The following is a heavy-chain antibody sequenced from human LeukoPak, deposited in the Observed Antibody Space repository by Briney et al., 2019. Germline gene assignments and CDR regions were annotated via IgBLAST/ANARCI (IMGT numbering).Heavy chain of an antibody. CDR2: MNPNRGNT. CDR3: ARDSTTVTTGALYYYYGMDV. J-gene: IGHJ6*02. Sequence: ASVKVSYKPSGYTFHNYDINWVRQATGQGLEGMGWMNPNRGNTGYAQKLQGRVTMTRNNSISTAYMELSSLRSEDTAVYYCARDSTTVTTGALYYYYGMDVWGQGTTVTVSS. D-gene: IGHD4-17*01. CDR1: GYTFHNYD. V-gene: IGHV1-8*01.